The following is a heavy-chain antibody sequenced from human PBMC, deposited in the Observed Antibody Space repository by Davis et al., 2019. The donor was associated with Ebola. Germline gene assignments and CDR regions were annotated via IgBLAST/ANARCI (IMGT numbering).Heavy chain of an antibody. CDR1: GFIVSDKY. CDR3: AKDTSNIWFDI. CDR2: IYRDGRT. D-gene: IGHD1-26*01. J-gene: IGHJ3*02. Sequence: GGSLRLSCAASGFIVSDKYMSWVRQAPGKGLEWVSVIYRDGRTHYADSVKGRFTISRDNSKNTLYLQMNGLRVEDTAIYYCAKDTSNIWFDIWGQGTMVTVSS. V-gene: IGHV3-53*01.